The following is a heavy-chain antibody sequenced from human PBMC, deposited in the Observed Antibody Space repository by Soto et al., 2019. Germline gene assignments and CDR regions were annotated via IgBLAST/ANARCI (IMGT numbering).Heavy chain of an antibody. D-gene: IGHD3-10*01. J-gene: IGHJ4*02. Sequence: QVQLVQSGPEVKKPGASVTVSCKPSGYTFTDHGIDWVRQAPGQGLEWVGWVSSYNGNTNYAYNLKDRVIMTTDASTITAYMELRGLRSDDTAVYYCAREVEGSYSPADFWGQGTPVTVAS. CDR2: VSSYNGNT. V-gene: IGHV1-18*01. CDR1: GYTFTDHG. CDR3: AREVEGSYSPADF.